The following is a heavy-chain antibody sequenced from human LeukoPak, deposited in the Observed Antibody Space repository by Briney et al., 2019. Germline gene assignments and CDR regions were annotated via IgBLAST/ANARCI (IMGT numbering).Heavy chain of an antibody. Sequence: ASVKVSCKVFGYTFTGYYIHWVRQAPGQGLEWMGWIDPKSGGTNSAQKFQGRVTLTRDTSISTAYMELSRLRSEDTAVYYCARGTWIQDYWGQGTLVTVSS. V-gene: IGHV1-2*02. D-gene: IGHD5-18*01. CDR2: IDPKSGGT. J-gene: IGHJ4*02. CDR1: GYTFTGYY. CDR3: ARGTWIQDY.